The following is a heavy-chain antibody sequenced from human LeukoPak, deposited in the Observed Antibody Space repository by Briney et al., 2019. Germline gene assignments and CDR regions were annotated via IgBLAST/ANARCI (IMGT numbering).Heavy chain of an antibody. Sequence: GVSLRLSCAASGFTFSSYWMSWVRQAPGKGLEWVANIKQDGSEKYYVDSVKGRFTISRDNAKNSLYLQMNSLRAEDTAVYYCARDRAVRGQYGMDVWGKGTTVTVSS. D-gene: IGHD3-10*01. CDR2: IKQDGSEK. V-gene: IGHV3-7*03. CDR3: ARDRAVRGQYGMDV. J-gene: IGHJ6*04. CDR1: GFTFSSYW.